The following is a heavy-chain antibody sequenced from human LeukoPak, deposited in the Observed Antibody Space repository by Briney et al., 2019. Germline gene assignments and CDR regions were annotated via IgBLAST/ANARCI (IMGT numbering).Heavy chain of an antibody. V-gene: IGHV3-7*01. CDR2: IKQDGSQK. Sequence: GGSLTLTCTASGFTFNTYWMSWVRQAPGKGLEWVANIKQDGSQKYFVDSVRGRFTISRDKAKNSLYLQMNSLRAEDSAVYYCARALIQLWPMDVWGKGTTVTVSS. CDR3: ARALIQLWPMDV. D-gene: IGHD5-18*01. CDR1: GFTFNTYW. J-gene: IGHJ6*04.